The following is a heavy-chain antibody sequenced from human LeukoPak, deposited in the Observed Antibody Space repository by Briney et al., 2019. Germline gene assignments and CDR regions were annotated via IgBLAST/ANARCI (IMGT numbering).Heavy chain of an antibody. Sequence: ASVKVSCKASGYTFTSYYMHWVRQAPGQGLEWMGIINPSGGSTSYAQKFQGRVTMTTDTSTSTAYMELRSLRSDDTAVYYCARERDGYNIKPFFDYWGQGTLVTVSS. CDR2: INPSGGST. J-gene: IGHJ4*02. CDR1: GYTFTSYY. V-gene: IGHV1-46*01. D-gene: IGHD5-24*01. CDR3: ARERDGYNIKPFFDY.